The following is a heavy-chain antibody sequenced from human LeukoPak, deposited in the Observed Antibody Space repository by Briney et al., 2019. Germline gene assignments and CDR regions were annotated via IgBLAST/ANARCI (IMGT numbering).Heavy chain of an antibody. Sequence: ASVKVSCKASGGTFSSYAISWVRQAPGQGLEWMGGMNPNSGNTGYAQKFQGRVTMTRNTSISTAYMELSSLRSEDTAVYYCARVLSEMSTIQAFDSWGQGTMVTVSP. CDR3: ARVLSEMSTIQAFDS. CDR2: MNPNSGNT. J-gene: IGHJ3*02. D-gene: IGHD5-24*01. V-gene: IGHV1-8*02. CDR1: GGTFSSYA.